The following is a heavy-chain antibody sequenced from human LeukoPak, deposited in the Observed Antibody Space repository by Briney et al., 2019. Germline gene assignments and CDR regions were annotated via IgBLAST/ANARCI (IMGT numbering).Heavy chain of an antibody. CDR1: GYTFAGYY. J-gene: IGHJ4*02. CDR2: INPNSGGT. CDR3: ARAFPGYCSSTSCYDADY. V-gene: IGHV1-2*02. Sequence: ASVKVSCKASGYTFAGYYMHWVRQAPGQGLEWMGWINPNSGGTNYAQTFQGRVTMTRDTSISTAYMELSRLRSDDTAVYYCARAFPGYCSSTSCYDADYWGQGTLVTVSS. D-gene: IGHD2-2*01.